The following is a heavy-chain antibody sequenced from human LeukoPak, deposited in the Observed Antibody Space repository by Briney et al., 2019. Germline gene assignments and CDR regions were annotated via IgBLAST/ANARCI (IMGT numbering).Heavy chain of an antibody. J-gene: IGHJ3*02. CDR1: GGSISSYY. D-gene: IGHD6-13*01. V-gene: IGHV4-59*12. CDR2: IYYSGRT. Sequence: SETLSLTCTVSGGSISSYYWSWMRQPPGKGLEGIGYIYYSGRTNYNTSLKGRVTISVDTSKNQFSLKLSSGTAADTALYYCARGYKPASGKDGAFDIWGQGTMVTVSS. CDR3: ARGYKPASGKDGAFDI.